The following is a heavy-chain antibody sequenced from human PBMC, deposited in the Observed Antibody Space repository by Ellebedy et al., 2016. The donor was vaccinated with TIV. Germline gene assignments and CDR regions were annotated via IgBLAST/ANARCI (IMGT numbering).Heavy chain of an antibody. CDR1: GFTLTSYP. CDR3: ATRVTLIY. Sequence: GESLKISCAASGFTLTSYPMIWVRQAPGKGLEWVSYISSSGYTIDHAGSVKGRFTISRDSAKNTLYLQMKTLRAEDTAVYYCATRVTLIYWGQGTLVTVAS. D-gene: IGHD2-21*02. V-gene: IGHV3-48*01. CDR2: ISSSGYTI. J-gene: IGHJ4*02.